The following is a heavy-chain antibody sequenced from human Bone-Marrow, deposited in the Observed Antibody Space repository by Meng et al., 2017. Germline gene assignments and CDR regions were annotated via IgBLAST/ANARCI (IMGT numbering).Heavy chain of an antibody. V-gene: IGHV3-21*01. CDR2: ISSSSSYI. J-gene: IGHJ3*02. Sequence: GESLKISCAASGFTFSSYSMNWVRQAPGKGLEWVSSISSSSSYIYYADSVKGRFTISRDNAKNSLYLQMNSLRAEDTAVYYCAGSTVTTQGGAFDIWGQGTMVNVSS. D-gene: IGHD4-17*01. CDR1: GFTFSSYS. CDR3: AGSTVTTQGGAFDI.